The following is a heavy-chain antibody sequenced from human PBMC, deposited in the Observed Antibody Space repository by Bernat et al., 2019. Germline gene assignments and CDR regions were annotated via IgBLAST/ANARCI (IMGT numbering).Heavy chain of an antibody. Sequence: DVQLVESGGGLVQPGGSRRLSCVGSGFSFSSYWMTWVRQPPGKGLEWVASINEDGSEEQYVDSVKGRFTISRDNTKNSLYLQMNSLRVEDTAVFYCAKRPGYQIGMEVWGQGTTVTVSS. CDR1: GFSFSSYW. J-gene: IGHJ6*02. CDR2: INEDGSEE. D-gene: IGHD6-13*01. CDR3: AKRPGYQIGMEV. V-gene: IGHV3-7*01.